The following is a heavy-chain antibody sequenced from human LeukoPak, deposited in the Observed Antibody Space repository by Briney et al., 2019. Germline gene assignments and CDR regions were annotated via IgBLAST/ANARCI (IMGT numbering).Heavy chain of an antibody. CDR1: GFTFGKYW. J-gene: IGHJ3*02. Sequence: GGSLRLSCVASGFTFGKYWMSWVRQAPGKGLEWVSVIYSGGSTYYADSVKGRFTISRDNSKNTLYLQMNSLRAEDTAVYYCARGAVTLDAFDIWGQGTMVTVSS. CDR2: IYSGGST. D-gene: IGHD1-14*01. V-gene: IGHV3-53*01. CDR3: ARGAVTLDAFDI.